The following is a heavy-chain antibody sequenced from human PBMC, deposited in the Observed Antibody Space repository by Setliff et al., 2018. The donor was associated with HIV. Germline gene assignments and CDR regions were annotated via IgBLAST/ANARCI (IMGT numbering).Heavy chain of an antibody. J-gene: IGHJ3*02. D-gene: IGHD5-12*01. Sequence: EASVKVSCKASGYSFINYAINWLRQAPGRGLEWMGWIHTEHGFPMYAQGFTGRFVFSLDPSVNTAYLQINSLTPDDGGVYYCAVDRHAFDIWGQGTVVTVSS. V-gene: IGHV7-4-1*02. CDR3: AVDRHAFDI. CDR2: IHTEHGFP. CDR1: GYSFINYA.